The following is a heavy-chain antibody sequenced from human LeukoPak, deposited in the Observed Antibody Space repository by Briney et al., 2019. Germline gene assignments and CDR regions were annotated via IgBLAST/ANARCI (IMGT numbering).Heavy chain of an antibody. CDR3: ARGSPPLIAVASTIDY. D-gene: IGHD6-19*01. J-gene: IGHJ4*02. CDR2: IYTSGST. Sequence: PSETLSLTCTVSGGSISSGSYYWSWIRQPAGKGLEWIGRIYTSGSTNYNPSLKSRVTISVDTSKNQFSLKLSSVTAADTAVYYCARGSPPLIAVASTIDYWGQGTLVTDPS. V-gene: IGHV4-61*02. CDR1: GGSISSGSYY.